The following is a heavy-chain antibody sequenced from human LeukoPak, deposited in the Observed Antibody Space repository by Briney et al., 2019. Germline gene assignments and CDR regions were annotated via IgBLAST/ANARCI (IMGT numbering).Heavy chain of an antibody. CDR3: AKMTAPAY. CDR2: ISNDGTTT. D-gene: IGHD5-18*01. CDR1: GFTFSSYW. Sequence: GGSLRLSCAASGFTFSSYWMHWVRQAPGKGLVWVSRISNDGTTTTYADSVKGRFTISRDNAKNTLYLQMNSLRVEDTAIYYCAKMTAPAYWGQGTLVTVSS. J-gene: IGHJ4*02. V-gene: IGHV3-74*01.